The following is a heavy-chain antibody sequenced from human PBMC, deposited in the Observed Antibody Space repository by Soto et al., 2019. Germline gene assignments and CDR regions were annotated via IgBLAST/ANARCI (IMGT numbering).Heavy chain of an antibody. CDR3: ARTTDYYYYGMDV. D-gene: IGHD4-4*01. J-gene: IGHJ6*02. CDR1: GXSISSSNW. V-gene: IGHV4-4*02. CDR2: IYRSGST. Sequence: LSLTFAVSGXSISSSNWWSWVRQPPGKGLEWIGEIYRSGSTNYNPSLKSRVTISVDKSKNQFSLKLSSVTAADTAVYYCARTTDYYYYGMDVWGQGTTVTVSS.